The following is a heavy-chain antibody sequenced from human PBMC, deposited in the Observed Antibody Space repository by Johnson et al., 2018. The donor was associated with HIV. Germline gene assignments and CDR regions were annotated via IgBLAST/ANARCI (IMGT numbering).Heavy chain of an antibody. CDR1: GFTFSSYG. V-gene: IGHV3-30*18. CDR2: ISYDGSNK. D-gene: IGHD6-13*01. J-gene: IGHJ3*02. Sequence: HVQLVESGGGVVQPGRSLRLSCAASGFTFSSYGMHWVRQAPGKGLEWVAVISYDGSNKYYADSVKGRFTISRDNSKNTLYLQMNSLRAEDTAVYYCAKEEGIAAAGGAFDIWGQGTMVTVSS. CDR3: AKEEGIAAAGGAFDI.